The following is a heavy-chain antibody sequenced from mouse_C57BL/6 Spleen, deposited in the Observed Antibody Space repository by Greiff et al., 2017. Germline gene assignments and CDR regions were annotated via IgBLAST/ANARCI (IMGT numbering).Heavy chain of an antibody. CDR2: ISDGGSYT. V-gene: IGHV5-4*01. J-gene: IGHJ4*01. CDR1: GFTFSSYA. D-gene: IGHD1-1*01. Sequence: EVQGVESGGGLVKPGGSLKLSCAASGFTFSSYAMSWVRQTPEKRLEWVATISDGGSYTYYPDNVKGRFTISRDNAKNNLYLQMSHLKSEDTAMYYCARDGYGSSYAMDYWGQGTSVTVSS. CDR3: ARDGYGSSYAMDY.